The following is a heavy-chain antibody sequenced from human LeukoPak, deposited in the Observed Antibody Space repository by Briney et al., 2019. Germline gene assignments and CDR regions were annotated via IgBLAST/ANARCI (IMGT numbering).Heavy chain of an antibody. Sequence: PSETLSLTCTVSGGSISSSSYYWGWIRQPPGKGLEWIGSIYYSGSTYYNPSLKSRVTISVDTSKNQFSLKLSSVAAADTAVYYCEVSDSSGSTQGYWGQGTLVTVSS. CDR1: GGSISSSSYY. CDR2: IYYSGST. CDR3: EVSDSSGSTQGY. D-gene: IGHD6-19*01. V-gene: IGHV4-39*01. J-gene: IGHJ4*02.